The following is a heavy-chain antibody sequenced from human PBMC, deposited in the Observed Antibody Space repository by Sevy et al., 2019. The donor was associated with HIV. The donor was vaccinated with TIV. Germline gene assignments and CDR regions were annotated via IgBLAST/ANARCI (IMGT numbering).Heavy chain of an antibody. CDR2: INPNSGGT. J-gene: IGHJ4*02. V-gene: IGHV1-2*06. CDR1: GYTFTGYY. Sequence: ASVKVSCKASGYTFTGYYMHWVRQAPGQGLEGMGRINPNSGGTNYAQKFQGRVTMTRDTSISTAYMELSRLRSDDTAVYYCARDLYSNGFDYWGQGTLVTVSS. D-gene: IGHD4-4*01. CDR3: ARDLYSNGFDY.